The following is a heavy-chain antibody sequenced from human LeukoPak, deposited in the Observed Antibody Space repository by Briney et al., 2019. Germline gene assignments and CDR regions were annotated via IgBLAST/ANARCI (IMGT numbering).Heavy chain of an antibody. D-gene: IGHD1-26*01. CDR2: ISSTSSYI. Sequence: KSGGSLRLSCAASGFTFSTYSMNWVRQAPGKGLEWVSYISSTSSYIYYADSVKGRFTIPRDNAKNSLYLQMNSLRAEDTAVYYCASMRGATSDYWGQGTLVTVSS. V-gene: IGHV3-21*04. CDR1: GFTFSTYS. J-gene: IGHJ4*02. CDR3: ASMRGATSDY.